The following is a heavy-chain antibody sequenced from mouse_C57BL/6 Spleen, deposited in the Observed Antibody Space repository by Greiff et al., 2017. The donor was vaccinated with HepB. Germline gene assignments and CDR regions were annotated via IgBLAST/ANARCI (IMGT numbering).Heavy chain of an antibody. J-gene: IGHJ3*01. CDR1: GFTFSSYT. V-gene: IGHV5-9*01. CDR2: ISGGGGNT. D-gene: IGHD1-1*01. Sequence: EVQGVESRGGLVKPGGSLKLSCAASGFTFSSYTMSWVRQTPEKRLEWVATISGGGGNTYYPDSVKGRFTISRDNAKNTLYLQMSSLRSEDTALYYCARNYYGSRGFAYWGQGTLVTVSA. CDR3: ARNYYGSRGFAY.